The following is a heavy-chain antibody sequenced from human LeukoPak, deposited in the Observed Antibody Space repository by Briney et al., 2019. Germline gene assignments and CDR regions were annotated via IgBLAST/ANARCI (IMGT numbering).Heavy chain of an antibody. CDR3: ARIPNSANFPNWFDP. CDR1: GFTFSSYA. V-gene: IGHV3-21*01. CDR2: IGPSSSSI. J-gene: IGHJ5*02. D-gene: IGHD4/OR15-4a*01. Sequence: GGSLRLSCAASGFTFSSYAMNWVRQAPGKGPEWVSSIGPSSSSIYYADSVKGRFTISRDNARKSLYLQMNSLRAEDTAVYYCARIPNSANFPNWFDPWGQGTLVTVSS.